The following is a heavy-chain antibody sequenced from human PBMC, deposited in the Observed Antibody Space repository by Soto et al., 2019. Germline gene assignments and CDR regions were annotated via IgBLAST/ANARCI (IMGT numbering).Heavy chain of an antibody. CDR1: GYTFINYG. J-gene: IGHJ5*02. CDR3: ARVRAELGYCSGASTMIDFPNPLQPLP. D-gene: IGHD2-15*01. CDR2: ISAHTGEK. Sequence: ASVKVSCKASGYTFINYGISWVRQAPGQGLGWMGWISAHTGEKEYAQKFQGRVTMTTDTSTNTVYMELRSLTSDDTAVYYCARVRAELGYCSGASTMIDFPNPLQPLPWG. V-gene: IGHV1-18*01.